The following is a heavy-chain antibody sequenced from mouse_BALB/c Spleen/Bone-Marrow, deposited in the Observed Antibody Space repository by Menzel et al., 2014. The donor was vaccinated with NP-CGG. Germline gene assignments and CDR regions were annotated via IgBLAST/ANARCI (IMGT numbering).Heavy chain of an antibody. V-gene: IGHV1-69*02. D-gene: IGHD1-1*01. CDR3: TRGSSYVGYAMDY. Sequence: VQMQQSGAELVRPRASVKLSCKASGYTFTNNWINWVKQRPGQGLEWIGNIYPSDSYTNYNQKFKDKATLTVDKSSSTAYMQRSSPTSEDSAVYYCTRGSSYVGYAMDYWGQGTSVTVSS. CDR2: IYPSDSYT. J-gene: IGHJ4*01. CDR1: GYTFTNNW.